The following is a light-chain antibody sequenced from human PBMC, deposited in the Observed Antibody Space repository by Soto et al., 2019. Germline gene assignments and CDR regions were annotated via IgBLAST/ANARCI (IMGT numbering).Light chain of an antibody. CDR3: QQYYSYPQT. CDR2: AAS. Sequence: AIRMTQSTSSFSASTGDRVTITCRASQGISRYLAWYQQKPGKAPKLLIYAASTLQSGVPSRFSGSGSGTDFTLTISCLQSEDFATYHCQQYYSYPQTFGQGTKVEIK. J-gene: IGKJ1*01. V-gene: IGKV1-8*01. CDR1: QGISRY.